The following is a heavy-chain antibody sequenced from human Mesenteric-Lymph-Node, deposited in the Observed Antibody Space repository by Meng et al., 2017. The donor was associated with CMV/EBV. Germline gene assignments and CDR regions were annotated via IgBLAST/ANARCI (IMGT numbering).Heavy chain of an antibody. CDR3: ARIGRDSWYYFDY. CDR2: IYYSGST. V-gene: IGHV4-31*02. Sequence: SGASMSSGGHYWAWLRQHPGKCLEWMGYIYYSGSTYYNPSLKSRVTISVDTSQNQFSLKLSSVTAADTAVYFCARIGRDSWYYFDYWGQGTLVTVSS. CDR1: GASMSSGGHY. J-gene: IGHJ4*02. D-gene: IGHD6-13*01.